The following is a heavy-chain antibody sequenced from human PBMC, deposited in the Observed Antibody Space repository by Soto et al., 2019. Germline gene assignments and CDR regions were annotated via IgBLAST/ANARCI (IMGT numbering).Heavy chain of an antibody. J-gene: IGHJ6*02. V-gene: IGHV3-66*01. CDR1: GFAVSSNY. CDR3: ARSRTGTTYGGMDV. Sequence: EVQLVESGGDLVQPGGSLRLSCAASGFAVSSNYMTWVRQAPGKGLEWVSVIHSGGDTHYADSVRGRFTISRDNSKNTLYLQMNSLRAEDTAAYYGARSRTGTTYGGMDVWGQGTTVTVSS. CDR2: IHSGGDT. D-gene: IGHD1-7*01.